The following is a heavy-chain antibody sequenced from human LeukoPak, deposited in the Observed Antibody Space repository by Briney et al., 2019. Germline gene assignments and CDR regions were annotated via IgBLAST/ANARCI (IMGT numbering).Heavy chain of an antibody. CDR3: GRDPFSYGDYGYFDY. CDR1: GYTFTSYA. J-gene: IGHJ4*02. D-gene: IGHD4-17*01. V-gene: IGHV7-4-1*02. Sequence: ASVKVSCKASGYTFTSYAMNWVRQAPGQGLEWMGWINTNTGNTTYAQGFTGRFVFSLDTSVSTAYLQISSLKAEDTAVYYCGRDPFSYGDYGYFDYWGQGTLVTVSS. CDR2: INTNTGNT.